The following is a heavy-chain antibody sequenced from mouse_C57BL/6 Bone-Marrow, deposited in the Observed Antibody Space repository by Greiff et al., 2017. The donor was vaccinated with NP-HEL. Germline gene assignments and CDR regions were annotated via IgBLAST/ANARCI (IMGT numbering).Heavy chain of an antibody. CDR3: TRGEDYDDYAMDY. CDR2: IDPETGGT. D-gene: IGHD2-4*01. V-gene: IGHV1-15*01. CDR1: GYTFTDYE. J-gene: IGHJ4*01. Sequence: QVQLQQSGAELVRPGASVTLSCKASGYTFTDYEMHWVKQTPVHGLEWIGAIDPETGGTAYNQKFKGKAILTADKSSSTAYMELRSLTSEDSAVYYCTRGEDYDDYAMDYWGQGTSVTVSS.